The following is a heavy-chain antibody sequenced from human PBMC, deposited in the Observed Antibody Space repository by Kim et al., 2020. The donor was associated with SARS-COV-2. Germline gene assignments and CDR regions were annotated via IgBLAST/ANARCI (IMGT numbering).Heavy chain of an antibody. CDR2: INHSGST. D-gene: IGHD5-12*01. V-gene: IGHV4-34*01. Sequence: SQTLSLTCAVYGGSFSGYYWSWIRQPPGKGLEWIGEINHSGSTNYNPSLKSRVTISVDTSKNQFSLKLSSVTAADTAVYYCARGFGVATIFPTDSPFDYWGQGTLVTVSS. J-gene: IGHJ4*02. CDR3: ARGFGVATIFPTDSPFDY. CDR1: GGSFSGYY.